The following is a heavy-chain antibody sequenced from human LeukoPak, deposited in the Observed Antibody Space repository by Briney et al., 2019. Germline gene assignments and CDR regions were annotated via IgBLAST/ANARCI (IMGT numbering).Heavy chain of an antibody. J-gene: IGHJ5*02. V-gene: IGHV4-4*07. CDR3: ARGEWSGWFDP. CDR1: GGSISSYY. CDR2: IYTSGST. D-gene: IGHD3-3*01. Sequence: SETLSLTCTVSGGSISSYYWSWIRQPAGKGLEWIGRIYTSGSTNYNPSLKSRVTMSVDTSKNQFSLKLSPVTAADTAVYYYARGEWSGWFDPWGQGTLVTVSS.